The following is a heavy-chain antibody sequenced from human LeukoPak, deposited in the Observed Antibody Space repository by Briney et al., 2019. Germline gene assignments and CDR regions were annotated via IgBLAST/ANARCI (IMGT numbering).Heavy chain of an antibody. CDR1: GFTFRSYW. CDR2: IGQDGSRK. D-gene: IGHD4-17*01. Sequence: GGSLRLSCAASGFTFRSYWMGWVRQAPGKGLECLANIGQDGSRKYYVDSMKGRFTISRHNAQNSLYLQMTSLRAEDTAVYYCARHGDYSFDYWGQGTLVTVSS. V-gene: IGHV3-7*01. J-gene: IGHJ4*02. CDR3: ARHGDYSFDY.